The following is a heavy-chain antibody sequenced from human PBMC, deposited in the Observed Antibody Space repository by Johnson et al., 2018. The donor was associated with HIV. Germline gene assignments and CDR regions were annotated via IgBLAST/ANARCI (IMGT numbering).Heavy chain of an antibody. D-gene: IGHD3-16*01. Sequence: VLLVESGGGLVQPGGSLRLSCAASGFTVSRNYMSWVRQAPGKGLEWVSVIYSGGSTYYADSVKGRFTISRDNSKNTLYLQMNSLRAEDTAVYYCARDRQSGGGDADAFDIWGQGTLVSVSS. CDR2: IYSGGST. J-gene: IGHJ3*02. V-gene: IGHV3-66*02. CDR3: ARDRQSGGGDADAFDI. CDR1: GFTVSRNY.